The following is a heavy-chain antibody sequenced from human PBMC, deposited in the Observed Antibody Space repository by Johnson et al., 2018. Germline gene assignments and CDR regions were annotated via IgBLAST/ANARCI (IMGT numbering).Heavy chain of an antibody. CDR1: GFTLSAYY. Sequence: QVQLVESGGALVEXGGSXRLXCAASGFTLSAYYLSWIRQAPGQGLAWVSYSRPAGPIYYGDAVRGRFTISRDNAKNSLNLQMNTLRAEDTAVYFWAAWSGDSRDLEHGGQGTLVTVSS. CDR2: SRPAGPI. J-gene: IGHJ1*01. D-gene: IGHD3-3*01. CDR3: AAWSGDSRDLEH. V-gene: IGHV3-11*01.